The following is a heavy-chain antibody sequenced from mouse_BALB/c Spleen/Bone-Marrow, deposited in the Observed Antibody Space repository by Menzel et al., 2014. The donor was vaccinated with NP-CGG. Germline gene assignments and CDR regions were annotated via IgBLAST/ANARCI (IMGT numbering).Heavy chain of an antibody. CDR2: IDSANGNT. CDR3: ARWEYYAMDY. Sequence: VQLKESGAELVKPGASVKLSCTASGFNIKDTYMHWVKQRPEQGLEWIGRIDSANGNTKYDPKFQGKATITADTSSNTAYPQLSSLTSEDTAVYYCARWEYYAMDYWGQGTSVTVSS. V-gene: IGHV14-3*02. CDR1: GFNIKDTY. J-gene: IGHJ4*01. D-gene: IGHD4-1*01.